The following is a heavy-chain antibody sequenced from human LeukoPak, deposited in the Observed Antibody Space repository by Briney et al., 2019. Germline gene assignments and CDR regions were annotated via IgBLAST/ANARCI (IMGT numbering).Heavy chain of an antibody. CDR2: IYPRVNT. V-gene: IGHV4-4*07. CDR3: ARDRDTRDWFDL. Sequence: SETLSLTCAVSGGPISSYYWSWIRQPAGKGLEWIGRIYPRVNTNYNPSLKSRVTMSVDTAKNQLSLKMRAVTAADTAVYFCARDRDTRDWFDLWGQGTLVTVSS. D-gene: IGHD5-24*01. CDR1: GGPISSYY. J-gene: IGHJ5*02.